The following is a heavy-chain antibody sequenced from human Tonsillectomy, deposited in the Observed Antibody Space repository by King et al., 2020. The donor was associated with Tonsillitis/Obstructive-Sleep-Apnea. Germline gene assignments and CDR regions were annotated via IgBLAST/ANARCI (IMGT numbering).Heavy chain of an antibody. CDR1: GNTLSSYG. Sequence: VQLVESGGGVVQPGRFPRPSCAASGNTLSSYGKHGGRQAPRKGVEGVAVRWYDENNKYYAKSVKGRFNISRENSKNKVYLQLNSLRAEDTAVYYCARDGGLRFGYYYYYMDVWGKGTTVTVSS. CDR2: RWYDENNK. CDR3: ARDGGLRFGYYYYYMDV. D-gene: IGHD5-12*01. V-gene: IGHV3-33*01. J-gene: IGHJ6*03.